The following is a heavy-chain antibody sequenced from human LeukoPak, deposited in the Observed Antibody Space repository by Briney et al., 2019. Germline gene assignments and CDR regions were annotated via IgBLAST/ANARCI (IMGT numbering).Heavy chain of an antibody. V-gene: IGHV1-18*01. CDR3: ARTKSGRYYRVPYYFDY. Sequence: ASVKVSCKASGYTFTSYGISWVRQAPGQGLEWMGWISAYNGNTNYVQKLQRRVTMNTDTSTSTAYMEMRSLRSDDTAVYYCARTKSGRYYRVPYYFDYWGQGTLVTVSS. CDR1: GYTFTSYG. CDR2: ISAYNGNT. J-gene: IGHJ4*02. D-gene: IGHD3-10*01.